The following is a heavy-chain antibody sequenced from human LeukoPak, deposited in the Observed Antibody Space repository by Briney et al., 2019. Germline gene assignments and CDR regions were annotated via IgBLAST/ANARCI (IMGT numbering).Heavy chain of an antibody. J-gene: IGHJ5*02. CDR3: AKGGIPAAISPFVHWFDP. Sequence: PGGSLRLSCAASGFTFSTYAMNWVRQAPGKGLQWVSAISGSGGSTYYADSVKGRFTISRDNSKNTLYLQMNSLRAEDTAVYYCAKGGIPAAISPFVHWFDPWGQGTLVTVSS. V-gene: IGHV3-23*01. CDR1: GFTFSTYA. CDR2: ISGSGGST. D-gene: IGHD2-2*01.